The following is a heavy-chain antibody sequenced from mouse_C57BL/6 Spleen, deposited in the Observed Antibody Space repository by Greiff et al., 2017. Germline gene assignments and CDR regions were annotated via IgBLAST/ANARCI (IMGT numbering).Heavy chain of an antibody. Sequence: VKLVESGPGLVAPSQSLSITCTVSGFSLTSYAISWVRQPPGKGLEWLGVIWTGGGTNYNSALKSRLSISKDNSKSQVFLKMNSLQTDDTARYYCARIDYYGSSYWYFEVWGTGTTVTVSS. CDR1: GFSLTSYA. V-gene: IGHV2-9-1*01. J-gene: IGHJ1*03. CDR2: IWTGGGT. CDR3: ARIDYYGSSYWYFEV. D-gene: IGHD1-1*01.